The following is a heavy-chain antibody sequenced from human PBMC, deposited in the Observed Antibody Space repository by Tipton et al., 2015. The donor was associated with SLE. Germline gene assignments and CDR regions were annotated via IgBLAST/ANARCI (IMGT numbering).Heavy chain of an antibody. D-gene: IGHD1-26*01. CDR2: IYYSGST. Sequence: TLSLTCTVSGGSISSSSYYWGWIRQPPGKGLEWIGSIYYSGSTYYNPSLKSRVTISVDTSKNQFSLKLSSVTAADTAVYYCARGGIVGVDGAFNIWGQGTMVTVSS. V-gene: IGHV4-39*07. J-gene: IGHJ3*02. CDR3: ARGGIVGVDGAFNI. CDR1: GGSISSSSYY.